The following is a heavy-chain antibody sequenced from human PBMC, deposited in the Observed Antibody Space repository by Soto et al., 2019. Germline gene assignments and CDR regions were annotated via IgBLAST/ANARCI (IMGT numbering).Heavy chain of an antibody. Sequence: QITLKESGPALVKPTQTLTLTCTFSGFSFSNSEVGVGWIRQPPGKAPEWLAVIYWDDDKRYRPSLKSRLTITKDTSKNQVVLTMTNMDPVDTATYYCAQRRVGSYGLFDPWGQGTLVTVSS. CDR2: IYWDDDK. J-gene: IGHJ5*02. D-gene: IGHD3-10*01. CDR1: GFSFSNSEVG. V-gene: IGHV2-5*02. CDR3: AQRRVGSYGLFDP.